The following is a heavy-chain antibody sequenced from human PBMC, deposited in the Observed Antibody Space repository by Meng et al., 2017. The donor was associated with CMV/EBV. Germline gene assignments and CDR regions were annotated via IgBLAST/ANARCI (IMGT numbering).Heavy chain of an antibody. Sequence: RLVESGGGVVQPGRSLRLSCAASEFTFSSYAMHWVRQAPGKGLEWVAVISYDGSNKYYADSVKGRFTISRDNSKNTLYLQMNSLRAEDTAVYYCARGSVAGFDYWGQGTLVTVSS. D-gene: IGHD6-19*01. V-gene: IGHV3-30-3*01. J-gene: IGHJ4*02. CDR2: ISYDGSNK. CDR3: ARGSVAGFDY. CDR1: EFTFSSYA.